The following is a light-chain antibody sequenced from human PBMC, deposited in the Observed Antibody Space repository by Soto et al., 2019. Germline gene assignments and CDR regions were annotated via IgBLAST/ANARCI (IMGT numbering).Light chain of an antibody. V-gene: IGLV1-44*01. Sequence: QSALTQPPSASRTPGQRVSISCFGSSSNIGGHPVNWYQHLPGTAPKLLMYSNNQRPSGVPDRFSGSKSGTSASLAISGLQSEDEADYYCAVWDDSLSGVVFGGGTQLT. CDR1: SSNIGGHP. J-gene: IGLJ2*01. CDR2: SNN. CDR3: AVWDDSLSGVV.